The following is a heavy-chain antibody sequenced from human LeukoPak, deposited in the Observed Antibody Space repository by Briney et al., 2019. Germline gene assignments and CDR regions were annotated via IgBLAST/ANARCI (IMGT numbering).Heavy chain of an antibody. CDR1: GYTLTELF. D-gene: IGHD2-2*01. CDR3: ATERRDCSSTSCYGSSHYYYYMDV. V-gene: IGHV1-24*01. Sequence: ASVKVSPKVSGYTLTELFMHWVREAPGKGVEWMGGFDPEDGETHYTQKFQGRVTMPEDTSTDTDYMELSSLRSEDTAVYYCATERRDCSSTSCYGSSHYYYYMDVWGKGTTVTVSS. CDR2: FDPEDGET. J-gene: IGHJ6*03.